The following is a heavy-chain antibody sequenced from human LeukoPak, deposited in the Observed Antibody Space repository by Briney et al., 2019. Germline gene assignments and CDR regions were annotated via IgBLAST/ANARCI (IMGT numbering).Heavy chain of an antibody. V-gene: IGHV3-11*04. CDR1: GFTFSDYN. Sequence: GGSLRLSCAASGFTFSDYNMRWIRQAPGKGLEWVSSISRSGSTKYYADSVKGRFTISRDNAKNSLYLQMNSLRAEDTAVYYCAELGITMIGGVWGKGTTVAISS. CDR3: AELGITMIGGV. CDR2: ISRSGSTK. J-gene: IGHJ6*04. D-gene: IGHD3-10*02.